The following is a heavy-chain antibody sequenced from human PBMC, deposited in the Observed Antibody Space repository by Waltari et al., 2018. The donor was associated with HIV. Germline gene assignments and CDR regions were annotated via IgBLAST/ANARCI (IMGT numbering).Heavy chain of an antibody. CDR2: IYYSGST. Sequence: QLQLQESGPGLVKPSETLSLTCTVSGGSISSSSYYWGWIRQPPGKGLEWIGSIYYSGSTYYNPSLKSRVTISVDTSKNQFSLKLSSVTAADTAVYYCARHEDYGSGSYLGPYWGQGTLVTVSS. CDR3: ARHEDYGSGSYLGPY. D-gene: IGHD3-10*01. J-gene: IGHJ4*02. CDR1: GGSISSSSYY. V-gene: IGHV4-39*01.